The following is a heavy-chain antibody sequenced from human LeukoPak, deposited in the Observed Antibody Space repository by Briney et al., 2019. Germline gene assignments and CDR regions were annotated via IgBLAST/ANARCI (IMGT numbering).Heavy chain of an antibody. CDR1: GGTFSSYA. Sequence: GASVKVSCKASGGTFSSYAISWVRQAPGQGMEWMGGIIPIFCTANYAQKFQGRVTITADASTSTAYMELSSLRSEDTAMYYCARNKEGKSLDYWGKGTLVTVSS. J-gene: IGHJ4*02. CDR2: IIPIFCTA. V-gene: IGHV1-69*13. CDR3: ARNKEGKSLDY.